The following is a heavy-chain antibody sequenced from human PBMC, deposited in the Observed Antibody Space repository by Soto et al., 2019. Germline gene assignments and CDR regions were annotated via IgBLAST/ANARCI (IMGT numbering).Heavy chain of an antibody. CDR1: GYTFISYG. CDR3: ARDDPLFDH. J-gene: IGHJ4*02. V-gene: IGHV1-18*01. Sequence: QVQLVQSGAEVKKPGASVKVSCKASGYTFISYGISWVRQAPGQGLEWMGWISTYNGNTNYAQNLQGRVPMTTDTSTSTPYMGLRSLRADGTAVYYCARDDPLFDHWGQGTLVTVSS. CDR2: ISTYNGNT.